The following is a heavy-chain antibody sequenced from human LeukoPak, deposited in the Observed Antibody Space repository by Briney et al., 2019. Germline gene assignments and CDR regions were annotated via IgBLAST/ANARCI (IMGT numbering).Heavy chain of an antibody. V-gene: IGHV3-23*01. CDR1: GFTFSSYA. CDR3: AKGRGYYYDSSGGAFDI. J-gene: IGHJ3*02. D-gene: IGHD3-22*01. Sequence: PGGSLRLSCAASGFTFSSYAMSWVRQAPGKGLEWVSAISGSGGSTYYADSVKGRFTISRDNSKNTLYLQMNSLRAEDTAVYCCAKGRGYYYDSSGGAFDIWGQGTMVTVSS. CDR2: ISGSGGST.